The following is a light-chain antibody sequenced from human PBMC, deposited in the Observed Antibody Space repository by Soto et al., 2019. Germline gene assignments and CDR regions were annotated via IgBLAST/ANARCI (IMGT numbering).Light chain of an antibody. CDR3: QQYNSYPLT. CDR1: QGISGW. CDR2: DVS. Sequence: DIQMTQSPSTLSAFVGDRVTINCRVSQGISGWLAWYQQKPGKAPKVLIYDVSNLESGVPSRFSGSGSGTKFTLTIGSLQPDDFTTYYCQQYNSYPLTFGGGTKVDIK. J-gene: IGKJ4*01. V-gene: IGKV1-5*01.